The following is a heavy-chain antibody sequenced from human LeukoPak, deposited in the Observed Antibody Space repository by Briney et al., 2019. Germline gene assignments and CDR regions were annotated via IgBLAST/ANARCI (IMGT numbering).Heavy chain of an antibody. D-gene: IGHD1-7*01. J-gene: IGHJ4*02. CDR2: IWFDGSNK. Sequence: PGGSLRLSCAASGFTFSSYGMHWVRQAPGKGLEWVAVIWFDGSNKYYSDSVKGRFTVSRDNSKKMLYLQMHSLRAEDTAVYYCAGRNWNYGLEYWGQGTLVTVSS. CDR1: GFTFSSYG. V-gene: IGHV3-33*01. CDR3: AGRNWNYGLEY.